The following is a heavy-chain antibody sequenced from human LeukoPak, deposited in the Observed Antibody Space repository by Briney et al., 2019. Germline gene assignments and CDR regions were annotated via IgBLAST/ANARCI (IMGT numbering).Heavy chain of an antibody. D-gene: IGHD3-9*01. CDR3: AKGDNNILTGYYNSFDS. Sequence: PGGSLRLSCEASGFTFSSYAMSWIRQAPGKGLEWVSSISGSAISTYYADSVKGRFTISRDNSRNTLYLQMNSLRAEDTALFYCAKGDNNILTGYYNSFDSWGQGTLVTVSS. CDR1: GFTFSSYA. CDR2: ISGSAIST. V-gene: IGHV3-23*01. J-gene: IGHJ4*02.